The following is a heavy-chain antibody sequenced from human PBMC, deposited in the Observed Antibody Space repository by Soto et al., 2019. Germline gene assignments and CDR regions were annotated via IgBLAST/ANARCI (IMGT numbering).Heavy chain of an antibody. Sequence: PSETLSLTCTVSGDSITSTSYYWGWTRQPSGKGLEWIGCIHYSGSTYYNPSLRSRVTSSVDTSKNQFSLKVSSVTAADTAVYYCARRLFSSTWPSYFDYWGEGTLVTVSS. CDR2: IHYSGST. D-gene: IGHD6-13*01. CDR1: GDSITSTSYY. J-gene: IGHJ4*02. CDR3: ARRLFSSTWPSYFDY. V-gene: IGHV4-39*01.